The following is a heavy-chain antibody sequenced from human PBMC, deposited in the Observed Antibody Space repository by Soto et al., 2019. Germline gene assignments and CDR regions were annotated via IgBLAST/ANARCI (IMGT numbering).Heavy chain of an antibody. CDR2: IYSAGSA. V-gene: IGHV3-66*01. J-gene: IGHJ4*02. D-gene: IGHD6-25*01. CDR3: ARVHSSCYHFFDY. CDR1: GFTVSSCH. Sequence: PGGSMRLSCAASGFTVSSCHMSWVRQAPGKGLEWVSVIYSAGSADFADSVKGRFTISRDNSKNTLYLQMSSLRAEDTAVYYCARVHSSCYHFFDYWGQGTLVTVSS.